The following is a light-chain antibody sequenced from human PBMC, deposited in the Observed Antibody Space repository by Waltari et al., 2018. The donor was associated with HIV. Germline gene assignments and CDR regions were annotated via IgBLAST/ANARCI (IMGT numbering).Light chain of an antibody. Sequence: QSALTQPPSASGSPGQSVTISCTGTSSDLGGYNYVSWYQQHPGKAPKLIIYEVTKRPSGLPNRVSGSKSGNTASLTVSGLQAEDEADYYCVSYAGSNTVIFGGGTKLTVL. CDR2: EVT. J-gene: IGLJ2*01. V-gene: IGLV2-8*01. CDR3: VSYAGSNTVI. CDR1: SSDLGGYNY.